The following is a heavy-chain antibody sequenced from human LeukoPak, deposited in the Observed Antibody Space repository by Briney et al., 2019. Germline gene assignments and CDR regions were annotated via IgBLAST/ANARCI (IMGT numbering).Heavy chain of an antibody. CDR2: ISGSGGST. CDR3: AKEPQYCTNGVCYSHGMDV. V-gene: IGHV3-23*01. Sequence: PGGSLRLSCAASGFTFSSYAMSWVRRAPGKGLEWVSAISGSGGSTYYADSVKGRFTISRDNSENTLYLQMNSLRAEDTAVYYCAKEPQYCTNGVCYSHGMDVWGQGTTVTVSS. CDR1: GFTFSSYA. D-gene: IGHD2-8*01. J-gene: IGHJ6*02.